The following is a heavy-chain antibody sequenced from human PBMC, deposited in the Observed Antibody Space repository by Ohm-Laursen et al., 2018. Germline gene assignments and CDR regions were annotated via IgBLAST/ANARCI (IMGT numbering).Heavy chain of an antibody. CDR1: GYSFTSYC. Sequence: GESLKISCKGSGYSFTSYCIGWVRQMPGRGLEWMGIIYPGDSDTRYSPSFQGQVTISTDKSISAAYLQWSSLKASDTAMYYCARLYCSGGTFHSFDYWGQGTLVTVSS. CDR3: ARLYCSGGTFHSFDY. V-gene: IGHV5-51*01. J-gene: IGHJ4*02. CDR2: IYPGDSDT. D-gene: IGHD2-15*01.